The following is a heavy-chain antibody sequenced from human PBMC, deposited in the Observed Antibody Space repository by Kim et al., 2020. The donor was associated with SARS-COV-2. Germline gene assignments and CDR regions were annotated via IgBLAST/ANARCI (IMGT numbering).Heavy chain of an antibody. V-gene: IGHV4-34*01. CDR3: ARSRGFFALAFDI. Sequence: SETLSLTCAVYGGSFSGYYWSWIRQPPGKGLEWIGEINHSGSTNYNPSLKSRVTISVDTSKNQFSLKLSSVTAADTAVYYCARSRGFFALAFDIWGQGTMVTVSS. CDR2: INHSGST. D-gene: IGHD3-10*01. J-gene: IGHJ3*02. CDR1: GGSFSGYY.